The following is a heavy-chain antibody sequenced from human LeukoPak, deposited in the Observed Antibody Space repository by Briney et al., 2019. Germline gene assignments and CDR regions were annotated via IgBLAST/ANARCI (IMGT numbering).Heavy chain of an antibody. D-gene: IGHD6-19*01. V-gene: IGHV1-69*13. CDR2: IIPIFGTA. Sequence: GVSVKVSCKASGGTFSSYAISWVRQAPGQGLEWMGGIIPIFGTANYAQKFQGRVTITADESTSTAYMELSSLRSVDTAVYYCAILRGSSGWYGQVDYWGQGTLVTVSS. J-gene: IGHJ4*02. CDR1: GGTFSSYA. CDR3: AILRGSSGWYGQVDY.